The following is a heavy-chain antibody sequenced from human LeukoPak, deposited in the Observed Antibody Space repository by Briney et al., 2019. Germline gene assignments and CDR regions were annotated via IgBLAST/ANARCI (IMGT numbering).Heavy chain of an antibody. J-gene: IGHJ4*02. CDR3: ARHRYSSGWYDFDY. V-gene: IGHV5-51*01. CDR2: IYPGDSAT. Sequence: GESLKISCKGFGYSFTSYWIGWVRQMPGKGLEWMGIIYPGDSATRYSPSFQGQVTISADKSISTAYLQWSSLKASDTATYYCARHRYSSGWYDFDYWGQGTLVTVSS. CDR1: GYSFTSYW. D-gene: IGHD6-19*01.